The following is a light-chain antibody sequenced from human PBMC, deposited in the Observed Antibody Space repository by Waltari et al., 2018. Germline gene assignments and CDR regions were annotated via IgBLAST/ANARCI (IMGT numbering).Light chain of an antibody. V-gene: IGLV1-40*01. CDR3: QSYDSGLSGYV. CDR2: GNS. CDR1: SSNIGSFD. J-gene: IGLJ1*01. Sequence: QSVLTQPPSVSGAPGQRVTISCTGSSSNIGSFDVHWYQQLPGTAPKLLIYGNSNLPAGVPDRFSGSKSGTSASLAVSGLQAEEEADYFCQSYDSGLSGYVFGFGTKVTVL.